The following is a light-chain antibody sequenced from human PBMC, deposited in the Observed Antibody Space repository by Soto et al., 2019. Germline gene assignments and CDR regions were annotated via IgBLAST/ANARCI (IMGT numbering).Light chain of an antibody. CDR3: QQYNNWPRT. J-gene: IGKJ1*01. CDR1: QSISNY. V-gene: IGKV3-15*01. CDR2: GTS. Sequence: EFVLTQSPGTLSLSPGERATLSCRASQSISNYLAWYQQKPGQAPRLLIFGTSTRATGIPARFSGSGSGTEFTLTISSLQSEDFAVYYCQQYNNWPRTFGQGTKVDIK.